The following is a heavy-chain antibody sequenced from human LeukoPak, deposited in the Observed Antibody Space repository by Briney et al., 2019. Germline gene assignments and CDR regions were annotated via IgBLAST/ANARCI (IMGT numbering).Heavy chain of an antibody. D-gene: IGHD3-10*01. CDR1: GFTFSSYW. J-gene: IGHJ4*02. CDR3: ARDLSRGTYYYGSGSSL. Sequence: GGSLRLSCAASGFTFSSYWMSWVRQAPGKGLEWVSGINWNGGSTGYADSVKGRFTISRDNAKNSLYLQMNSLRAEDTALYYCARDLSRGTYYYGSGSSLWGQGTLVTVSS. V-gene: IGHV3-20*04. CDR2: INWNGGST.